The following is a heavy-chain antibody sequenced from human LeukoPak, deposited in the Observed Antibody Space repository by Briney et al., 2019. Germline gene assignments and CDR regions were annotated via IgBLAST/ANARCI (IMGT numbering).Heavy chain of an antibody. V-gene: IGHV3-21*04. D-gene: IGHD6-19*01. CDR1: GFTFSRNS. CDR2: ISTSSSYI. J-gene: IGHJ4*02. Sequence: PGGSLRLSCAASGFTFSRNSMTWVRQAPGKGLEWVSSISTSSSYIYYADSVEGRFTISRDNAKNSLYLQMNSLRAEDTALYYCARVSDISVAAYFDYWGQGTLVTVSS. CDR3: ARVSDISVAAYFDY.